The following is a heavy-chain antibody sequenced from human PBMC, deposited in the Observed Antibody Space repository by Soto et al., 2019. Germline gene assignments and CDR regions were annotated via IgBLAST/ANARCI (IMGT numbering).Heavy chain of an antibody. V-gene: IGHV1-69*08. D-gene: IGHD3-22*01. Sequence: QVQLVQSGAEVKKPGSSVKVSCKASGGAFDSYIVSWVRQAPGQGLEWMGRIIPMFGITNYAQKFHDRVTIAADKCTSRAYMGLSSVRSEDTAIYSCARDRAFTTAALGMAYWRQGTQVTVSS. CDR1: GGAFDSYI. J-gene: IGHJ4*02. CDR3: ARDRAFTTAALGMAY. CDR2: IIPMFGIT.